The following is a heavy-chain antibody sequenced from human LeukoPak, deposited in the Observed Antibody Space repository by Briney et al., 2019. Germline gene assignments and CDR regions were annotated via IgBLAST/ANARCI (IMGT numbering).Heavy chain of an antibody. CDR2: IKSDGST. Sequence: PGGSLRLSCAASGFTFSSYWMHWVRQAPGKGLVWVSRIKSDGSTRYADSVKGRFTTSRDNAKNTVSLQMASLRAEDTGVYYCARAPSEIGGYYPEYFRHWGRGTLVIVSS. J-gene: IGHJ1*01. CDR3: ARAPSEIGGYYPEYFRH. V-gene: IGHV3-74*01. D-gene: IGHD3-22*01. CDR1: GFTFSSYW.